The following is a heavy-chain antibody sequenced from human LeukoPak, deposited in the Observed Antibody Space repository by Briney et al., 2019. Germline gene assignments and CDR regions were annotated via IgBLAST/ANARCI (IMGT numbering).Heavy chain of an antibody. D-gene: IGHD3-10*01. CDR1: GGSFSGYY. V-gene: IGHV4-34*01. J-gene: IGHJ6*03. CDR2: INHSGST. CDR3: AGSGSYFYYYYYYMDV. Sequence: SETLSLTCAVYGGSFSGYYWSWIRQPPGKGLEWIGEINHSGSTNYNPSLKSRVTISVDTSKNQFSLKLSSVTAADTAVYYCAGSGSYFYYYYYYMDVGGKGTTVTVSS.